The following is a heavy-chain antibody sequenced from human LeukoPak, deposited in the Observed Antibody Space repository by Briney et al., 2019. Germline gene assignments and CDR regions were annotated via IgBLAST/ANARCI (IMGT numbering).Heavy chain of an antibody. Sequence: GGSLRLSCVASGFSFTNYAMSWVRQAPARGPEWLSSMKGGGETFYADSVKGRFTISRDNSKNTLSLQMDSLSAEDTAVYYCARGPYYGSGSYAAFHIWGQGTMVTVSA. V-gene: IGHV3-23*01. CDR2: MKGGGET. J-gene: IGHJ3*02. CDR3: ARGPYYGSGSYAAFHI. CDR1: GFSFTNYA. D-gene: IGHD3-10*01.